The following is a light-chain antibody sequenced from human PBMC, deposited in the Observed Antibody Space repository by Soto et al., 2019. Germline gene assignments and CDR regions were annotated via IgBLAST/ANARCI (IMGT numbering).Light chain of an antibody. V-gene: IGKV3-11*01. J-gene: IGKJ4*01. CDR3: QQRSNYPSFS. CDR2: DAS. Sequence: EIVLTQSPATLSSSPGDRATLSCRATPSVSSLLAWSQQKPGLAPRLLLYDASNRADGLPAPFTGSGAGTHVTLSVSTLELNDFGLYYCQQRSNYPSFSFGGGTKVE. CDR1: PSVSSL.